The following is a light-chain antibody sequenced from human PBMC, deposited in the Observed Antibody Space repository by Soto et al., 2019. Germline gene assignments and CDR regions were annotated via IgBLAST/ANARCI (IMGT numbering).Light chain of an antibody. J-gene: IGKJ5*01. CDR2: EAS. CDR1: QSVSSY. V-gene: IGKV3-11*01. Sequence: IVLTQSPATLSLSPGERATLSCRASQSVSSYLAWYQQKAGEAPRLLIYEASNRATGIPARFSGSGSGTDFTLTISSPEPEDFAVYYCQQRNNWPLITFGQGTRLEIK. CDR3: QQRNNWPLIT.